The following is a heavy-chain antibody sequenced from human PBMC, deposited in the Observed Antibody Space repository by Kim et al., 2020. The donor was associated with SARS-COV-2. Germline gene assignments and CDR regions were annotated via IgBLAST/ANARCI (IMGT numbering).Heavy chain of an antibody. V-gene: IGHV1-18*01. CDR3: ARSVYCSGGSCNHYYYYGMDV. CDR1: GYTFTSYG. D-gene: IGHD2-15*01. J-gene: IGHJ6*02. Sequence: ASVKVSCKASGYTFTSYGISWVRQAPGQGLEWMGWISAYNGNTNYAQKLQGRVTMTTDTSTSTAYMELRSLRSDDTAVYYCARSVYCSGGSCNHYYYYGMDVWGQGTTVTVSS. CDR2: ISAYNGNT.